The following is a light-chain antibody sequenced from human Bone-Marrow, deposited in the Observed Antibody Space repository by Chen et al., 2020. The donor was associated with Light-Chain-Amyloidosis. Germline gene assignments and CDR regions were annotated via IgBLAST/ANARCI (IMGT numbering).Light chain of an antibody. Sequence: EIVLTQSPATLSLSPGERATLSCRASQSVSSYLAWYQQKPGQAPRLLIYDASNRATGIPARLSGSGSGTDFTLTISSLEPEDFAVYYCQQRSNWLLTFGPGTKVDIK. CDR3: QQRSNWLLT. J-gene: IGKJ3*01. CDR1: QSVSSY. V-gene: IGKV3-11*01. CDR2: DAS.